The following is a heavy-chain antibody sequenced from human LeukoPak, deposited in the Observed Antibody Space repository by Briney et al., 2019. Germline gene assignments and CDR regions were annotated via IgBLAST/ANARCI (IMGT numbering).Heavy chain of an antibody. CDR2: IWYSGFT. Sequence: SETLSLTCAVYGGSLSDYYWSWIRQPPGKGLEWIGYIWYSGFTYYNPSLKSRVTISVDTSKDQFFLKLSSVTAADTAMYYCARVRDWFNPWGQGTLVTVSS. J-gene: IGHJ5*02. CDR1: GGSLSDYY. CDR3: ARVRDWFNP. V-gene: IGHV4-34*01. D-gene: IGHD4/OR15-4a*01.